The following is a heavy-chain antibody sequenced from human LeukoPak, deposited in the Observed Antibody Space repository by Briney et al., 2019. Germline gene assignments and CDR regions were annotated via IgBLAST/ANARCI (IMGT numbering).Heavy chain of an antibody. V-gene: IGHV1-46*01. Sequence: ASVKVSCKASAYTFINYLIHWVRQAPGQGLEWMGIINPSGGSTSYAQKFQGRVTMTRDTSTGTVYMELSSLRSEDTAVYYCARDLGLRGVTNWFDPWGQGTLVTVSS. CDR3: ARDLGLRGVTNWFDP. CDR1: AYTFINYL. J-gene: IGHJ5*02. D-gene: IGHD3-10*01. CDR2: INPSGGST.